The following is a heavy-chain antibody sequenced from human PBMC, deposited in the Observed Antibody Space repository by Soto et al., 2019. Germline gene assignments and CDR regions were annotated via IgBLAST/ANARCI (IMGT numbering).Heavy chain of an antibody. V-gene: IGHV3-21*01. CDR2: ISSSSSYI. D-gene: IGHD3-22*01. CDR3: ATEKKYFVTGGYYY. Sequence: EVQLVESGGGLVKPGGSLRLSSAASGFTFSSYSMNWVRQAPGKGLEWVSSISSSSSYIYYADSVKGRFTISRDNAKNSLYLQMTSLRAEDTAVYYCATEKKYFVTGGYYYRGQGTLVTFAS. J-gene: IGHJ4*02. CDR1: GFTFSSYS.